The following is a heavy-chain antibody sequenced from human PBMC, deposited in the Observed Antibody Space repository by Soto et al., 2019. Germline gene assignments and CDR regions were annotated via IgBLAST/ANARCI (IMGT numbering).Heavy chain of an antibody. CDR2: ISYDGSNK. D-gene: IGHD3-3*01. CDR3: ARAPGGFGVLIPFYYYYYGMDV. J-gene: IGHJ6*02. Sequence: PGGSLRLSCAASGFTFSSYAMHWVRQAPGKGLEWVAVISYDGSNKYYADSVKGRFTISRDNSKNTLYLQMNSLRAEDTAVYYCARAPGGFGVLIPFYYYYYGMDVWGQGTTVTVSS. V-gene: IGHV3-30-3*01. CDR1: GFTFSSYA.